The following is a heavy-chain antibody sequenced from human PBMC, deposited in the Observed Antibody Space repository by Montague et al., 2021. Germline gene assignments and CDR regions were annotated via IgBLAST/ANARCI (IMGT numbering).Heavy chain of an antibody. CDR2: ISHNGST. D-gene: IGHD2-15*01. CDR3: ARGPYVAVLLVATGWFDA. Sequence: ETLSLTCTVYGGSFSGYYWNWIRQSPGKGLEWIGEISHNGSTSYNPSLKSRVTMSVDTSKKQFSLNLNSVTAADTAVYYCARGPYVAVLLVATGWFDAWGQGTLVTVSS. V-gene: IGHV4-34*01. J-gene: IGHJ5*02. CDR1: GGSFSGYY.